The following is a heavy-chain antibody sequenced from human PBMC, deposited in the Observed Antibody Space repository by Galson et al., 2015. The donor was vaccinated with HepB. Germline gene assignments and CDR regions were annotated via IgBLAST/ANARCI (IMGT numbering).Heavy chain of an antibody. V-gene: IGHV3-53*01. Sequence: SLRLSCAASGFTVSSNYMSWVRQAPGKGLEWVSVIYSGGSTYYADSVKGRFTISRDNSKNTLYLQMNSLRAEDTAVYYCARHGNYYYYYMDVWGKGTTVTVSS. CDR3: ARHGNYYYYYMDV. CDR1: GFTVSSNY. D-gene: IGHD2-15*01. CDR2: IYSGGST. J-gene: IGHJ6*03.